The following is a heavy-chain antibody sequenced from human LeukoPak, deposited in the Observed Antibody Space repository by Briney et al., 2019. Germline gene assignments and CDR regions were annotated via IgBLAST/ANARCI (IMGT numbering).Heavy chain of an antibody. CDR1: GYTFTSYD. D-gene: IGHD3-10*01. CDR2: MNPNSGNT. V-gene: IGHV1-8*03. Sequence: ASVKVPCKACGYTFTSYDINWVRQATGQGLESMGWMNPNSGNTGYAQKFQGRVTITRNTSISTAYMELSSLRSEDTAVYYCARGGITMVRGVNGNNWFAPWGQGTLVTVSS. CDR3: ARGGITMVRGVNGNNWFAP. J-gene: IGHJ5*02.